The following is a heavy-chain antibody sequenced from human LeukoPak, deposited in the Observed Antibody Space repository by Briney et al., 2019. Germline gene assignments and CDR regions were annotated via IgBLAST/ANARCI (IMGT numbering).Heavy chain of an antibody. J-gene: IGHJ6*03. Sequence: ASVTVSCKASGYTFTGYYMHWVRQAPGQGLEWMGWINPNSGCTNYAQKFQGRVTMTRDTSISTAYMELSRLRSDDTAVYYCASRGRGPYDILTGYYGPYYYYYMDVWGKGTAVTVSS. CDR2: INPNSGCT. CDR3: ASRGRGPYDILTGYYGPYYYYYMDV. V-gene: IGHV1-2*02. CDR1: GYTFTGYY. D-gene: IGHD3-9*01.